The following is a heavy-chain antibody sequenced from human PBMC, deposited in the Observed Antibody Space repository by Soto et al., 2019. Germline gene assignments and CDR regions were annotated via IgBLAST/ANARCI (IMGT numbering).Heavy chain of an antibody. CDR2: IYHSGST. J-gene: IGHJ4*02. CDR3: ARDLGDSSGYLDDAGYYFDY. D-gene: IGHD3-22*01. CDR1: GYSISSGYY. Sequence: PSETLSLTCAVSGYSISSGYYWGWIRQPPGKGLEWIGSIYHSGSTYYNPSLKSRVTISVDTSKNQFSLKLSSVTAADTAVYYCARDLGDSSGYLDDAGYYFDYWGQGTLVTVSS. V-gene: IGHV4-38-2*02.